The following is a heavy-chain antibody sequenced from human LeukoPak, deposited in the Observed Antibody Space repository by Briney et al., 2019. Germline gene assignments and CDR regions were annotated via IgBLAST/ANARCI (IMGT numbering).Heavy chain of an antibody. CDR1: GGSFSGYY. D-gene: IGHD4-23*01. V-gene: IGHV4-34*01. Sequence: PSETLSLTCAVYGGSFSGYYWSWIRQPPGKGLEWIGEIKHSGSTNYNPSLKSRVTISVDTSKNQFSLKLSSVTAADTAVYYCARLLVRWQITSKESSDYWGQGTLVTVSS. J-gene: IGHJ4*02. CDR3: ARLLVRWQITSKESSDY. CDR2: IKHSGST.